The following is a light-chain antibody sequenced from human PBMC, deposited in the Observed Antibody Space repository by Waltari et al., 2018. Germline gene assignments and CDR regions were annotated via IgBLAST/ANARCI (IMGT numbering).Light chain of an antibody. J-gene: IGLJ2*01. V-gene: IGLV2-23*02. Sequence: QSALTQPASVSGSPGQAITISCTGSGRDIGSNNIVSWYQQHPGKAPKLMIHEVTKRPSGVSDRFSGSKSGNTASLTISGLQAEDEADYYCSSYAGDSTFLVFGGGTKVTVL. CDR3: SSYAGDSTFLV. CDR2: EVT. CDR1: GRDIGSNNI.